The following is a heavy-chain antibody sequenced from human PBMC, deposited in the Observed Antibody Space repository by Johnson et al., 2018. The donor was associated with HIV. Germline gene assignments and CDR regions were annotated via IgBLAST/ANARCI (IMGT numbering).Heavy chain of an antibody. V-gene: IGHV3-30*18. CDR1: GFTFSSYG. Sequence: QVQLVESGGGVVQPGRSLRLSCAASGFTFSSYGMHWVRQAPGKGLEWVAVISYDGSSKFYADSVKGRFTISRDNSKNTLYLQMNSLRAEDTAVYYCAKVGPANDVLGAGDAFDIWGQGTMVTVSS. J-gene: IGHJ3*02. CDR3: AKVGPANDVLGAGDAFDI. CDR2: ISYDGSSK. D-gene: IGHD2-8*01.